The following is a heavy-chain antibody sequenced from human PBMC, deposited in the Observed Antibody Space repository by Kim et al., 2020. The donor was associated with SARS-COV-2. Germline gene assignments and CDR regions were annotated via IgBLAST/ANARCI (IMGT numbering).Heavy chain of an antibody. CDR3: ARDRTLSGENYYYGMDV. V-gene: IGHV4-39*07. Sequence: SETLSLTCTVSGGSISSSSYYWGWIRQPPGKGLEWIGSIYYSGSTYYNPSLKSRVTISVDTSKNQFSLKLSSVTAADTAVYYCARDRTLSGENYYYGMDVWGQGTTVTVSS. CDR1: GGSISSSSYY. J-gene: IGHJ6*02. D-gene: IGHD2-21*01. CDR2: IYYSGST.